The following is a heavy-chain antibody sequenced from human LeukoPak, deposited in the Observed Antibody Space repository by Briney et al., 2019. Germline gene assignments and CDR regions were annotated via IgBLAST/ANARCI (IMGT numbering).Heavy chain of an antibody. Sequence: SETLSLTCTVSGASISSSAYYWGWIRQPPGKGLEWIGSIGGSNYYRGSTYYNPSLKSRVTIHVDTSKDQFSLKLSSVTAADTAVYYCASKFIAARRGGDALDIWGQGTMVTVSS. J-gene: IGHJ3*02. V-gene: IGHV4-39*01. CDR1: GASISSSAYY. D-gene: IGHD6-6*01. CDR3: ASKFIAARRGGDALDI. CDR2: IGGSNYYRGST.